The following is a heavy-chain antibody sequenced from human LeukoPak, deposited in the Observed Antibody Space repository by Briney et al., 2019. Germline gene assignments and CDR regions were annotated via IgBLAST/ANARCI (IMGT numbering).Heavy chain of an antibody. J-gene: IGHJ3*02. CDR3: ARLTGVTDAFDI. CDR2: IYYSGST. D-gene: IGHD3-10*01. V-gene: IGHV4-39*01. Sequence: SETLSLTCAVSGGSISSSSYYWGWIRQPPGKGLEWTGNIYYSGSTYYNPSLKSRVTISVDTSKNQFSLKLSSVTDADTAVYYCARLTGVTDAFDIWGQGTMVTVSS. CDR1: GGSISSSSYY.